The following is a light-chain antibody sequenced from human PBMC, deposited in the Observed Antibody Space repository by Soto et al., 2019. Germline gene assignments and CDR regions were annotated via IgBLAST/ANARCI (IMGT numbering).Light chain of an antibody. Sequence: DIVMTQSPLSLPVTPGEPASISCRSSQSLLYSNRYNYLDWYLQKPGQSPQLLIYLGSNPASGVPDRFSGSGSGTDFTLKISRVEAEDVGVYYCMQALQSPLTFGGGTKVEIK. V-gene: IGKV2-28*01. CDR3: MQALQSPLT. J-gene: IGKJ4*01. CDR1: QSLLYSNRYNY. CDR2: LGS.